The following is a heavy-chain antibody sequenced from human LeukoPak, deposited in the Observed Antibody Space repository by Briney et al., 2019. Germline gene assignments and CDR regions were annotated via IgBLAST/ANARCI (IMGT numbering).Heavy chain of an antibody. D-gene: IGHD3-16*01. CDR1: GFTVSSNY. J-gene: IGHJ6*02. V-gene: IGHV3-66*01. CDR2: IYSGGST. Sequence: GGSLRLSCAASGFTVSSNYMSWVRQAPGKGLEWVSVIYSGGSTYYADSVKGRFTISRDNSKNTLYLQMNSLRAEDTAVYYCARETRRLYYEDYYGMDVWGQGATVTVSS. CDR3: ARETRRLYYEDYYGMDV.